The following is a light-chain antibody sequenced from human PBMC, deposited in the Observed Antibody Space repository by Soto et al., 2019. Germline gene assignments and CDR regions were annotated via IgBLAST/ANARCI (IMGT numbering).Light chain of an antibody. CDR1: QGLSSW. CDR2: GAS. V-gene: IGKV1-12*01. J-gene: IGKJ3*01. Sequence: DIQMTQSPSSVSASVGDRVTITCRASQGLSSWLAWYQQKPGKAPKLLIYGASRLQSGVPSRFSGSGSGTDFTLTINTLQPEDFATYYGQQAKSLPCTVGPGTKVESK. CDR3: QQAKSLPCT.